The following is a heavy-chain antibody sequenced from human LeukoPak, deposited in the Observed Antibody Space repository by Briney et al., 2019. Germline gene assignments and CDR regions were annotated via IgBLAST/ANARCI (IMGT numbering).Heavy chain of an antibody. CDR3: ARGLRGYMDV. CDR1: GGSFSGYY. V-gene: IGHV4-34*01. Sequence: SETLSLTCAVYGGSFSGYYWSWIRQPPGKGLEWIGEINHSGSTNYNPSLKSRVTISVDTSKNQFSLKLSSVTAADTAVHYCARGLRGYMDVWGKGTTVTVSS. J-gene: IGHJ6*03. CDR2: INHSGST.